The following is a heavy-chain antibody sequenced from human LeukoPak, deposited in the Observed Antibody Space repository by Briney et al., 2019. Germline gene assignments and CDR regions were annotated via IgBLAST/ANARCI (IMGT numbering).Heavy chain of an antibody. J-gene: IGHJ6*03. D-gene: IGHD6-6*01. CDR3: TTFSSSSRFYHYYYMDV. Sequence: GGSLRLSCAASGFTFSNAWMSWVRQAPGKGLEWVGRIKSKTDGGTTDYAAPVKGRFTISRDDSKNTLYLQMNSLKTEDTAVYYCTTFSSSSRFYHYYYMDVWGKGTTVTVSS. V-gene: IGHV3-15*01. CDR2: IKSKTDGGTT. CDR1: GFTFSNAW.